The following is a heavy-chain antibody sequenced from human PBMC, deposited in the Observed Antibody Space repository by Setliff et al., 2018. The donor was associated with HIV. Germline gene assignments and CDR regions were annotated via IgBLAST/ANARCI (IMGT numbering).Heavy chain of an antibody. Sequence: GESLRLSCAASGFTFSSYAMSWVRQAPGKGLEWVSGLIENGVDKYYAGSVKGRFTISRDNSKNTLTMVMNSLRAEDTAMYYCVGDYVRPGTVGTTSPLDNWGQGTLVTVSS. V-gene: IGHV3-23*01. D-gene: IGHD1-26*01. J-gene: IGHJ1*01. CDR3: VGDYVRPGTVGTTSPLDN. CDR1: GFTFSSYA. CDR2: LIENGVDK.